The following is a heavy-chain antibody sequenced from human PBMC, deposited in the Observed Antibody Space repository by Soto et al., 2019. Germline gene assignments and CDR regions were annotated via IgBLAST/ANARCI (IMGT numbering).Heavy chain of an antibody. CDR2: MNPNTGNT. Sequence: QVQLVQSGAEVKKPGASVRVSCQASGYTCISFDINWVRHATGQGLGWMGWMNPNTGNTGYEQKFQGRVTMTRNTSIGTAYMELSSLTSEDTAVYYCARRKERSGPYYLDSWGQGTLVTVSS. D-gene: IGHD6-25*01. J-gene: IGHJ4*02. V-gene: IGHV1-8*01. CDR3: ARRKERSGPYYLDS. CDR1: GYTCISFD.